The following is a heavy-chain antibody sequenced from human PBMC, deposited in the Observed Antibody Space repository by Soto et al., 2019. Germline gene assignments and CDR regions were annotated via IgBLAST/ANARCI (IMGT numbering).Heavy chain of an antibody. D-gene: IGHD2-15*01. CDR3: AGSYCSGGSCYRGAAWFDP. CDR2: IYTSGST. J-gene: IGHJ5*02. Sequence: KPSETLSLTCTVSGGSISSYYWSWIRQPAGKGLEWIGRIYTSGSTNYNPSLKSRVTMSVDTSKNQFSLKLSSVTAADTAVYYCAGSYCSGGSCYRGAAWFDPWGQGTLVTVS. CDR1: GGSISSYY. V-gene: IGHV4-4*07.